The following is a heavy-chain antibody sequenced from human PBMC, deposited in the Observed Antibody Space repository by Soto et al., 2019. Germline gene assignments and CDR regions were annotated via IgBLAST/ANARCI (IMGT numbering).Heavy chain of an antibody. CDR1: GFTFSNAW. Sequence: EVQLVESGGGSVKPGGSLRLSCAASGFTFSNAWMSWVRQAPGKGLEWVGRIKSKTDGGTTDYAAPVKGRFTISRDDSKNTLYLQMNSLKTEDTAVYYCTTDLAWVGSSWTDYWGQGTLVTVSS. CDR2: IKSKTDGGTT. V-gene: IGHV3-15*01. CDR3: TTDLAWVGSSWTDY. D-gene: IGHD6-13*01. J-gene: IGHJ4*02.